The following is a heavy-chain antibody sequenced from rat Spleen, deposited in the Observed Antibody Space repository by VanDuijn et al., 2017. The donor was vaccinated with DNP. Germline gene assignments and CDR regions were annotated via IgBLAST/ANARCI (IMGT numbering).Heavy chain of an antibody. V-gene: IGHV5S13*01. Sequence: EVRLVESGGGLVQPGRSLKLSCTASGFTFSDYGMAWVRQAPTKGLEWVASITKSGGSTYYRDFVKGRFTISRDNAENTVYLQMNRLRSEDIATYYCVKGGYHYFDYWGQGVMVTVSS. CDR3: VKGGYHYFDY. CDR1: GFTFSDYG. J-gene: IGHJ2*01. D-gene: IGHD1-11*01. CDR2: ITKSGGST.